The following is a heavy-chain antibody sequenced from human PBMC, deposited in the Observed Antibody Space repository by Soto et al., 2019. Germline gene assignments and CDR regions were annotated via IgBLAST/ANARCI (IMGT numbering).Heavy chain of an antibody. CDR2: IPDIGGST. J-gene: IGHJ5*02. V-gene: IGHV3-23*01. CDR3: TRGGDNGYDKYNWFDP. D-gene: IGHD5-12*01. Sequence: GGSLRLSCASCGFTFSSYAMNWVLQAPGKGLKWDSSIPDIGGSTSYPDSVKGRFTTSSDNARNIVNLDTPSLRDDDTAMYYCTRGGDNGYDKYNWFDPRGQGTRVTVSS. CDR1: GFTFSSYA.